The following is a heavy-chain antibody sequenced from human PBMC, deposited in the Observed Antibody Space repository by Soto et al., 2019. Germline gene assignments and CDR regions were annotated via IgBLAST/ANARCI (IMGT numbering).Heavy chain of an antibody. V-gene: IGHV3-30-3*01. CDR2: ISYDGSNK. CDR1: GFTFSSYA. J-gene: IGHJ4*02. D-gene: IGHD3-22*01. CDR3: ARDGTRISGYYKYYFDY. Sequence: QVQLVESGGGVVQPGRSLRLSCAASGFTFSSYAMHWVRQAPGKGLEWVAVISYDGSNKYYADSVKGRFTISRDNSKNTLYLQMNSLRAEDTAVYYCARDGTRISGYYKYYFDYWGQGTLDTVSS.